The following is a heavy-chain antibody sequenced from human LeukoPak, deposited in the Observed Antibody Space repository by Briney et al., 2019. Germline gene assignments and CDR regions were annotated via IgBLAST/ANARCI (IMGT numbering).Heavy chain of an antibody. CDR1: GFTFSSYW. CDR3: ARGGYTGAFDI. D-gene: IGHD5-18*01. J-gene: IGHJ3*02. V-gene: IGHV3-74*01. CDR2: INGDGSST. Sequence: GGSLRLSCAASGFTFSSYWMHWVRQAPGKGLVWVSRINGDGSSTSYADSVRGRFTIYRDNAKNTLYLQMNSLRAEDTAVYYCARGGYTGAFDIWGQGTMVTVSS.